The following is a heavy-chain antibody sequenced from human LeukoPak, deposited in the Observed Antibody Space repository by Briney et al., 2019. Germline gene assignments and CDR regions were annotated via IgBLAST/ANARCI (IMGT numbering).Heavy chain of an antibody. V-gene: IGHV4-4*02. CDR1: GGSISSSNW. CDR3: ARDKGYSYGYWFDP. D-gene: IGHD5-18*01. CDR2: IYHSGST. Sequence: PSGTLSLTCAVSGGSISSSNWWSWVRQPPGKGLEWIGEIYHSGSTNYNPSLKSRVTISVDTSKNQFSLKLSSVTAADTAVYYCARDKGYSYGYWFDPWGQGTLVTVSS. J-gene: IGHJ5*02.